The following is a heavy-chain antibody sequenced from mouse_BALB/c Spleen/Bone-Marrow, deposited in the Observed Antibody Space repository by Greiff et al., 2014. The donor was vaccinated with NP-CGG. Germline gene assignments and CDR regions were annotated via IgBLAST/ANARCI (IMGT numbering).Heavy chain of an antibody. CDR1: GFNIKDTY. V-gene: IGHV14-3*02. D-gene: IGHD1-1*01. J-gene: IGHJ4*01. Sequence: EVKLQESGAELVKPGASVKLSCTASGFNIKDTYIYWVKQRPEQGLEWVGRIDPANGNTKYDPKFQGKATIAADTSSNTAYLQLSSLKSEDTAVDYCSRGYYDFLYAMDYWGHGTSVTVSS. CDR3: SRGYYDFLYAMDY. CDR2: IDPANGNT.